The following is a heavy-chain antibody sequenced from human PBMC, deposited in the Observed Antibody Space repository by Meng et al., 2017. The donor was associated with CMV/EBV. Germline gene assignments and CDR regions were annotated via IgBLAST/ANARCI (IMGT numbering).Heavy chain of an antibody. Sequence: GGSLRLSCAASGFAFSAHAFHWVRQAPGKGLEWVAVISYDGTKIHYADSVKGRFTFSRDGSKNTLYLQMNSLRVEDTAVYYCARASHRVYFQYQLLSNWFDPWGQGTLVTVSS. CDR2: ISYDGTKI. CDR3: ARASHRVYFQYQLLSNWFDP. CDR1: GFAFSAHA. V-gene: IGHV3-30*04. J-gene: IGHJ5*02. D-gene: IGHD2-2*01.